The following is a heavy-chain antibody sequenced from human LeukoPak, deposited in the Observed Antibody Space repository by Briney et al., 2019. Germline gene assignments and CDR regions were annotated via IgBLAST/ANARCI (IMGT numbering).Heavy chain of an antibody. Sequence: GRSLRLSCAASGFTFSSYAMHWVRQAPGKGLEWVAVISYDGSNKYYADSVKGRFTISRDNSKNTLYLQMNSLRAEDTAVYYCARDRVGATDYFDYWGQGTLVTVSS. CDR1: GFTFSSYA. CDR3: ARDRVGATDYFDY. D-gene: IGHD1-26*01. CDR2: ISYDGSNK. V-gene: IGHV3-30-3*01. J-gene: IGHJ4*02.